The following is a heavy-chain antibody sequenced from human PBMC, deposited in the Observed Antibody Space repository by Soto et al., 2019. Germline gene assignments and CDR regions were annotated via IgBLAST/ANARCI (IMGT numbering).Heavy chain of an antibody. CDR3: ANYSSSWYGTNYYGMDV. J-gene: IGHJ6*02. CDR2: IIPIFGTA. CDR1: GGTFSSYA. D-gene: IGHD6-13*01. V-gene: IGHV1-69*13. Sequence: VASVKVSCKASGGTFSSYAISWVRQAPGQGLEWMGGIIPIFGTANYAQKFQGRVTITADESTSTAYMELSSLRSEDTAVYYCANYSSSWYGTNYYGMDVWGQGTTVTVS.